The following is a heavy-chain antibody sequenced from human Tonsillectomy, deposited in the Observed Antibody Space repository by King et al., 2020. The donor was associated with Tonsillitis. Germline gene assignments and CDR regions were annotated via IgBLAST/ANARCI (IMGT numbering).Heavy chain of an antibody. V-gene: IGHV3-48*03. CDR3: ARGLPYYDFLPGYYLDY. CDR2: ISSSGSTI. D-gene: IGHD3-9*01. Sequence: VQLVESGGGLVQPGGSLRLSCAASGFTFSSYEMNWVRQAPGKGLEWVSYISSSGSTIYYADSVKGRFTISRDNAKNSLYLQMNSLKAEDTAVYYCARGLPYYDFLPGYYLDYWGQGTLVTVAS. J-gene: IGHJ4*02. CDR1: GFTFSSYE.